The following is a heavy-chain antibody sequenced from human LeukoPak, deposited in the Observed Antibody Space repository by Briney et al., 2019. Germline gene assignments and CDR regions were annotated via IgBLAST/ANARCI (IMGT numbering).Heavy chain of an antibody. V-gene: IGHV3-23*01. D-gene: IGHD3-10*01. J-gene: IGHJ4*02. CDR1: GFTFGDYA. CDR2: ISGSGDST. CDR3: AKDYYGSERQFDY. Sequence: PGGSLRLSCTASGFTFGDYAMSWVRQAPGKGLEWVSGISGSGDSTWYADPVKGRLTISRDNSKNTLYMQMNSLRGEDTAVYYCAKDYYGSERQFDYWGQGTLVTVSS.